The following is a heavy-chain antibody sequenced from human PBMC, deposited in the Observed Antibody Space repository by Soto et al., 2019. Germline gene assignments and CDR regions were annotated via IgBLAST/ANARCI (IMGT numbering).Heavy chain of an antibody. CDR1: GFTFSDYY. D-gene: IGHD1-7*01. Sequence: GGSLRLSCAASGFTFSDYYMSWIRQAPGKGLEWVSYISSSGSTIYYADSVKGRFTISRDNAKNSLYLQMNSLRAEDTAVYYCASVPNWNSEYVDYWGQGTLVTVSS. CDR3: ASVPNWNSEYVDY. CDR2: ISSSGSTI. J-gene: IGHJ4*02. V-gene: IGHV3-11*01.